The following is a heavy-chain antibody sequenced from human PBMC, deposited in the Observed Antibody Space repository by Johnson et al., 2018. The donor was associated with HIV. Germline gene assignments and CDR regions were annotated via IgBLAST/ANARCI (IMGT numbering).Heavy chain of an antibody. Sequence: VQLVESGGGVVQPGRSLRLSCAASGFTFSDHYMDWVRQSPGKGLEWVANIKQDGSEKYYVDSVKGRFTISRDNAKNSLYLQVNSLRAEDTAVYYCARDLGNWDSPRSAFDIWGQGTMVTVSS. D-gene: IGHD1/OR15-1a*01. J-gene: IGHJ3*02. V-gene: IGHV3-7*01. CDR2: IKQDGSEK. CDR3: ARDLGNWDSPRSAFDI. CDR1: GFTFSDHY.